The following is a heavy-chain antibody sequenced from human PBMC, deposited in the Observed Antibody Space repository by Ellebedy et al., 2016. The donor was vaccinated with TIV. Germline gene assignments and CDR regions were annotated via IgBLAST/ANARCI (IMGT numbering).Heavy chain of an antibody. V-gene: IGHV3-74*01. Sequence: PGGSLRLSCAASGFTFSSYWMHWVRQAPGKGLVWVSRINSDGSSTSYADSVKGRFAISRDNAKNTLYLQMNSLRAEDTAVYYCARVQPLLYSAIDYWGQGTLVTVSS. J-gene: IGHJ4*02. CDR1: GFTFSSYW. CDR2: INSDGSST. D-gene: IGHD2-2*02. CDR3: ARVQPLLYSAIDY.